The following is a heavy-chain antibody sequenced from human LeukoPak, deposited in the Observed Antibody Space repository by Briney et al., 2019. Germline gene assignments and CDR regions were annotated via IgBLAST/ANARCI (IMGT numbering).Heavy chain of an antibody. V-gene: IGHV3-21*01. J-gene: IGHJ4*02. CDR1: GFTFSSYS. CDR2: ISSSSSYI. CDR3: ARDPPSYDSSDPGDY. D-gene: IGHD3-22*01. Sequence: GGSLRLSCAASGFTFSSYSMNWVRQAPGKELEWVSSISSSSSYIYYADSVKGRCTISRDNANNSLYLQMNSLRAEDTAVYYCARDPPSYDSSDPGDYWGQGTLVTVSS.